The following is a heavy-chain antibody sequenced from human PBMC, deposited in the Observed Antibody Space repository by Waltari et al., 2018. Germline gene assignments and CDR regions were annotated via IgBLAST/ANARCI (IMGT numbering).Heavy chain of an antibody. J-gene: IGHJ4*02. CDR3: ARERWELLVEFDY. Sequence: QVQLVQSGAEVKKPGASVKVSCKASGYTFTSSAMHWVRQAPGQRLEWMGWINAGNGNTKYSQKFQGRVTITRDTSASTAYMELSSLRSEDTAVYYCARERWELLVEFDYWGQGTLVTVSS. CDR2: INAGNGNT. CDR1: GYTFTSSA. D-gene: IGHD1-26*01. V-gene: IGHV1-3*01.